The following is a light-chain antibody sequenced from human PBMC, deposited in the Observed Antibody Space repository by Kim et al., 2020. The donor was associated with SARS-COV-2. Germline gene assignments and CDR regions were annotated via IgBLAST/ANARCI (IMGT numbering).Light chain of an antibody. CDR2: ENN. V-gene: IGLV6-57*03. CDR1: PPTIASYY. J-gene: IGLJ2*01. CDR3: QSYDSSNVV. Sequence: TVTISGPRTPPTIASYYVTWYQQRPGSAPTTVIYENNERPSGVPDRFSGSIDSSSDSASFTISGLKTEDEDDCYCQSYDSSNVVFGGGTQLTVL.